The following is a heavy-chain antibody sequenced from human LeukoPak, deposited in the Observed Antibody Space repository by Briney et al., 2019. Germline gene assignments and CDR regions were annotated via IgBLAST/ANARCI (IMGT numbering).Heavy chain of an antibody. CDR2: INWNGGST. V-gene: IGHV3-20*04. D-gene: IGHD3-10*01. Sequence: TGGSLRLSCAASGFTFDDYGMRWVRQATGKGLEWVSGINWNGGSTGYADSVKGRVTISRDNAKNSLYLQMNSLRAEDTALYYCARDRTMVRGVLIRSAFDIWGQGTMVTVSS. CDR3: ARDRTMVRGVLIRSAFDI. J-gene: IGHJ3*02. CDR1: GFTFDDYG.